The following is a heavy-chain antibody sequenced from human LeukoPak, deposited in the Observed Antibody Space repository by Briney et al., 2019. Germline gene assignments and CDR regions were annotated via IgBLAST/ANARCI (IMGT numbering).Heavy chain of an antibody. CDR2: IYSGGST. Sequence: GGSLRLSCAASGFNVSSNYMSWVRQAPGKGLEWVSVIYSGGSTYYADSVKGRFTIFRDNSKNTLYLQMNSLRAEDTAVYYCARAHVDGPSWFDPWGQGTLVTVSS. V-gene: IGHV3-53*01. CDR1: GFNVSSNY. J-gene: IGHJ5*02. CDR3: ARAHVDGPSWFDP. D-gene: IGHD3/OR15-3a*01.